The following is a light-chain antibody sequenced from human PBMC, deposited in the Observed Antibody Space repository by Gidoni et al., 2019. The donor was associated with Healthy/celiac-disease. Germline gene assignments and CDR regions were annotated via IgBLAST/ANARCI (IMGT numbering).Light chain of an antibody. Sequence: DIVMTQSPPSLPVTPGEPASISCRSSQSLLHSNGYNYLDWYLQKPGQSPQLLIYLGSNRASGVPDRFSGSGSGTDVTLKISRVEAEDVGVYYCMQALQPMYTFGQGTKLEIK. CDR1: QSLLHSNGYNY. V-gene: IGKV2-28*01. CDR3: MQALQPMYT. J-gene: IGKJ2*01. CDR2: LGS.